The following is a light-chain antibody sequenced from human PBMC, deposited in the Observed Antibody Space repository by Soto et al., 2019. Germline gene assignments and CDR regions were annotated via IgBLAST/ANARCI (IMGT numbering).Light chain of an antibody. J-gene: IGKJ5*01. CDR3: QQRTNWPTST. CDR2: DAS. Sequence: EIVLTQSPATLSLSPGERATLSCRASRSVSSYLAWYQQKPGQTPRLLIHDASSRATGTPVRFSGSGSGTDFTLTTSSVEPKDFAVYYCQQRTNWPTSTFGQGTRLEIK. V-gene: IGKV3-11*01. CDR1: RSVSSY.